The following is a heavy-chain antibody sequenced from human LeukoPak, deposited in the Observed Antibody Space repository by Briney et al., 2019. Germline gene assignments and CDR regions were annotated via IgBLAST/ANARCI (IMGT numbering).Heavy chain of an antibody. D-gene: IGHD4-17*01. CDR3: CPTVTTSYDY. CDR2: IRSKANSYAT. V-gene: IGHV3-73*01. CDR1: GFTFSGSA. J-gene: IGHJ4*02. Sequence: PGGSLKLSCAASGFTFSGSAMHWVRQASGKGLEWVGRIRSKANSYATAYAASVKGRFTISRDDSKNTAYLQMNSLKTEDTAVYYCCPTVTTSYDYWGQGTLVTVSS.